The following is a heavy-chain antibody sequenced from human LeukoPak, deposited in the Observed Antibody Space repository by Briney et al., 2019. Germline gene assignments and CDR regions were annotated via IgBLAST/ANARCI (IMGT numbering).Heavy chain of an antibody. V-gene: IGHV3-23*01. CDR1: GFTFSSYA. CDR3: AKDKPYYYDSSGYPKTDEFDY. D-gene: IGHD3-22*01. J-gene: IGHJ4*02. CDR2: ISGSGGST. Sequence: GGSLRLSCAASGFTFSSYAMSWVRQAPGKGLEWVSAISGSGGSTYYADSVKRRFTISRDNYKNTLYLQMNSLRAEDTAVYYCAKDKPYYYDSSGYPKTDEFDYWGQGTLVTVSS.